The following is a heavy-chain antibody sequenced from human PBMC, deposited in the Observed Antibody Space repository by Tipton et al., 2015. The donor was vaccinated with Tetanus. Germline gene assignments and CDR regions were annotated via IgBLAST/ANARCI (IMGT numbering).Heavy chain of an antibody. CDR3: ARDSFYYESKIYFDY. D-gene: IGHD3-22*01. Sequence: SLRLSCAASGFTISRYEMNWVRQAPGKGLEWVSYISGSGSNINYPDSVKGRFIISRDNANNSLFLQMNSLRAEDTAVYYCARDSFYYESKIYFDYCGQGNLVIVSP. V-gene: IGHV3-48*03. J-gene: IGHJ4*02. CDR2: ISGSGSNI. CDR1: GFTISRYE.